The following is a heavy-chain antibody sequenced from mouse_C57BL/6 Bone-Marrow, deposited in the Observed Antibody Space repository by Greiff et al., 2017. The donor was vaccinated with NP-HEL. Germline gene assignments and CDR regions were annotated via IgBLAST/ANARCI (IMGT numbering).Heavy chain of an antibody. Sequence: QVQLQQSGPELVKPGASVKLSCKASGYTFTSYDINWVKQRPGQGLEWIGWIYPRDGSTKYNEKFKGKATLTVDTSSSTAYMELHSLTSEDSAVYFCARYGVYYGSSFYFDCWGQGTTLTVSS. CDR1: GYTFTSYD. D-gene: IGHD1-1*01. V-gene: IGHV1-85*01. J-gene: IGHJ2*01. CDR2: IYPRDGST. CDR3: ARYGVYYGSSFYFDC.